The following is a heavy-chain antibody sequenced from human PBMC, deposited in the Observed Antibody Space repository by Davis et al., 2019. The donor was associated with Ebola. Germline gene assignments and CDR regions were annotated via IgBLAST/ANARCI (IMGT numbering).Heavy chain of an antibody. V-gene: IGHV4-59*08. CDR3: ATSPPGPYSSGIRRPVYFDL. J-gene: IGHJ2*01. Sequence: PSETLSLTCTVSGGSINSYYWSWIRQPPGMGLEWIGYIYYSGSTKYNPSLKSRVTISVDTSKNQFFLKLSSVTAADTAVYYCATSPPGPYSSGIRRPVYFDLWGRGTLVTVSS. D-gene: IGHD6-19*01. CDR1: GGSINSYY. CDR2: IYYSGST.